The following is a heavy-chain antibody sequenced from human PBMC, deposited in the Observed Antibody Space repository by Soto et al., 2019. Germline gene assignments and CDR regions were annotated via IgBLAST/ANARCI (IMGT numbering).Heavy chain of an antibody. CDR2: ISYDGSNK. Sequence: PGGSLRLSCAASGFTFSSCAMHWVRQAPGKGLEWVAVISYDGSNKYYADSVKGRFTISRDNSKNTLYLQMNSLRAEDTAVYYCARVSTVTTFLYYYYGMDVWGQGTTVTVSS. CDR3: ARVSTVTTFLYYYYGMDV. J-gene: IGHJ6*02. D-gene: IGHD4-17*01. V-gene: IGHV3-30-3*01. CDR1: GFTFSSCA.